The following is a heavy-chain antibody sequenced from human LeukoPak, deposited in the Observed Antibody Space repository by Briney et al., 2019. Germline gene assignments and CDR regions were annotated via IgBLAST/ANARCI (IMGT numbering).Heavy chain of an antibody. CDR3: ARAIQFLEWKGGAFDI. J-gene: IGHJ3*02. Sequence: GGSLRLSCAASGFTFSSYAMHWVRQAPGKGLEWVAVISYDGSNKYYADSVKGRFTIPRDNSKNTLYLQMNSLRAEDTAVYYCARAIQFLEWKGGAFDIWGQGTMVTVSS. CDR2: ISYDGSNK. D-gene: IGHD3-3*01. CDR1: GFTFSSYA. V-gene: IGHV3-30*04.